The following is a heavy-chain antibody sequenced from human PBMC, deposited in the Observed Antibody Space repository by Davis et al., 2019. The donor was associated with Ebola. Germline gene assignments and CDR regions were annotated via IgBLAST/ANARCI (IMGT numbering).Heavy chain of an antibody. V-gene: IGHV3-48*02. CDR2: ISVGTGAI. D-gene: IGHD2-21*02. CDR3: ARGRDYAFDI. CDR1: GFTFSSYW. Sequence: PGGSLRLSCAASGFTFSSYWMNWVRRAPGKGLEWVSHISVGTGAIEYADSVKGRFTMSRDNAKNSLYLQMNSLRDEDTAVYYCARGRDYAFDIWGQGTTVTVSS. J-gene: IGHJ3*02.